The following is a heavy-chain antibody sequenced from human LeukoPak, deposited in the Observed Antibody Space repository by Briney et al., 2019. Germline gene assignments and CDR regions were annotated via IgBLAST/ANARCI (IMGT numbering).Heavy chain of an antibody. CDR2: ISAYNGNT. CDR3: ARGGATSSWTYYGMDV. J-gene: IGHJ6*02. CDR1: GYTFTSYG. Sequence: ASVKVSCKASGYTFTSYGISWVRQAPGQGLEWMGWISAYNGNTDYAQKLQGRVTMTTDTSTSTAYMELRSLRSDDTAVYYCARGGATSSWTYYGMDVWGQGTTVTVSS. V-gene: IGHV1-18*01. D-gene: IGHD1-26*01.